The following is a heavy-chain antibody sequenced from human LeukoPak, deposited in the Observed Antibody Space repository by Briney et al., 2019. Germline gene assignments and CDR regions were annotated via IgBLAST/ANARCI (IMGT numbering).Heavy chain of an antibody. CDR3: AGRGLSTGWTFDY. CDR1: GGSISTYY. J-gene: IGHJ4*01. V-gene: IGHV4-4*07. CDR2: IHTSGST. D-gene: IGHD6-19*01. Sequence: SETLSLTCSVSGGSISTYYWSWIPQPAGKGLEWIAQIHTSGSTNFNPSLKSRVSISMDTPNNQFSLMISSVTAADTAIYYCAGRGLSTGWTFDYWGHGTLVTVSS.